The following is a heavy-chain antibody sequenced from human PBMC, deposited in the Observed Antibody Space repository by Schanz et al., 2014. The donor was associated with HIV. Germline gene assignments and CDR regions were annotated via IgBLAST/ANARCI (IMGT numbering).Heavy chain of an antibody. CDR1: GFTFSSYA. V-gene: IGHV3-23*04. CDR3: TKDIVAGASEY. CDR2: ISGSGGGT. D-gene: IGHD6-19*01. Sequence: EVQLVESGGGLVQPGGSLRLPCVVSGFTFSSYAMGWVRQAPGKGLEWVSGISGSGGGTFYAGSVKGRFTISRDNSKNMLYLQMTSLRVEDTAVYYCTKDIVAGASEYWGQGTLVTVSS. J-gene: IGHJ4*02.